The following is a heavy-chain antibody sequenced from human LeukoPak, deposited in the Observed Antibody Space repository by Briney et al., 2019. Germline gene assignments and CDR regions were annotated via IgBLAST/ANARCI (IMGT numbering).Heavy chain of an antibody. CDR1: GYTFTGYY. J-gene: IGHJ5*02. CDR2: INPNSGGT. CDR3: ARGLIAAAANWFDP. D-gene: IGHD6-13*01. Sequence: GASVKVSCKASGYTFTGYYMHWVRQAPGQGLEWMGWINPNSGGTNYAQKFQGRVTMTRDTSISTAYMELSSLRSEDTAVYYCARGLIAAAANWFDPWGQGTLVTVSS. V-gene: IGHV1-2*02.